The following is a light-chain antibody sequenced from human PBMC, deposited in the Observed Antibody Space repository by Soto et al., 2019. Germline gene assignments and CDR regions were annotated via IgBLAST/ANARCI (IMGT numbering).Light chain of an antibody. CDR2: DAS. CDR1: RSISDW. Sequence: DIQMTQSPSSLSPSVGARVTITCRASRSISDWLAWYQQKPGKAPELLIFDASNLKSGVSSRFSGSGSGTEFTLTISRLQPDDVATYYCLQYSSHSWTFGQGTKVEIK. CDR3: LQYSSHSWT. V-gene: IGKV1-5*01. J-gene: IGKJ1*01.